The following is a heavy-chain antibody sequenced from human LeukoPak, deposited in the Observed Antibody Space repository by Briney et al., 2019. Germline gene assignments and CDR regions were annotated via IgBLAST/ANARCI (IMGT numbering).Heavy chain of an antibody. Sequence: PSETLSLTCAVSGGSVSSYYWSWIRQPPGKGLEWIGYIYYSGSTNYNPSLKSRVTISVDTSKNQFSLKLSSVTAADTAVYYCATYYGSGSYHASYYYYGMDVWGQGTTVTVSS. D-gene: IGHD3-10*01. V-gene: IGHV4-59*02. CDR3: ATYYGSGSYHASYYYYGMDV. J-gene: IGHJ6*02. CDR1: GGSVSSYY. CDR2: IYYSGST.